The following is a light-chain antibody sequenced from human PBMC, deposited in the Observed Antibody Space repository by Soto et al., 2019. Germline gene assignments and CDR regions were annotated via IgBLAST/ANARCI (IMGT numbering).Light chain of an antibody. J-gene: IGKJ5*01. CDR1: QSVSSSY. CDR3: QQYGSSPPT. Sequence: EIVLTQSPGTLSLSPGERATLSCRASQSVSSSYLAWYQQKPGQAPRLLIYGASSRATGSPDRFSGSGGGTDFTITISRLEPEDFAVYYCQQYGSSPPTFGQGTQLEIK. CDR2: GAS. V-gene: IGKV3-20*01.